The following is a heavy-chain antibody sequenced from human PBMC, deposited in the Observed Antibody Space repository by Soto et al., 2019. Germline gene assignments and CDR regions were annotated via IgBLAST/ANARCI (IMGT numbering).Heavy chain of an antibody. CDR2: ITSTSRFI. D-gene: IGHD6-19*01. CDR3: ARGAVVGMGQELDF. V-gene: IGHV3-21*01. Sequence: EVQLVESGGGLVKTGGSLRLSCAASGFTFSSDGMNWVRQAPGKGLEWVSCITSTSRFIYYADSVKGRFTISRDNAKNSLSLQMDSLRAEDTAVYYCARGAVVGMGQELDFWGQGILVTVSS. J-gene: IGHJ4*02. CDR1: GFTFSSDG.